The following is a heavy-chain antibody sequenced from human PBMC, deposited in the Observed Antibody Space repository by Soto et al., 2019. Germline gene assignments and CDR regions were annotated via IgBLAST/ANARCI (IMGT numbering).Heavy chain of an antibody. CDR3: ARDRGYCSSTSCPYDAFDI. CDR1: GFTFSSYS. V-gene: IGHV3-21*01. Sequence: GGSLRLSCAASGFTFSSYSMNWVRQSPGKGLEWVSSISSSSSYRYYADSVKGRFTISRDNAKNSLYLQMNSLRAEDTAVYYCARDRGYCSSTSCPYDAFDIWGQGTMVTVSS. J-gene: IGHJ3*02. CDR2: ISSSSSYR. D-gene: IGHD2-2*01.